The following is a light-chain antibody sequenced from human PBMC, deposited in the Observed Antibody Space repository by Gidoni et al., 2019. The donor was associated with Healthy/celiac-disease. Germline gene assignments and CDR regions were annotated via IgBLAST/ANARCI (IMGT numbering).Light chain of an antibody. CDR2: KDS. V-gene: IGLV3-25*02. Sequence: SYELTQPPSVSVSPGPTARITCSGDALPKQYAYWYQQKPGQAPVRVIYKDSERPSGIPERFSGSSSGTTVTLTISGVQAEDEADYYCQSADSSGTWVFGGGTKLTVL. CDR3: QSADSSGTWV. J-gene: IGLJ3*02. CDR1: ALPKQY.